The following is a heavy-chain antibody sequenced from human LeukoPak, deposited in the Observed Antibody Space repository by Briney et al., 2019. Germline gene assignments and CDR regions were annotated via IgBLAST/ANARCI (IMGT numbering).Heavy chain of an antibody. Sequence: GGSLRLSCVASGLSVSDAWMSWVRQAPEKGLEWVGRIKGEAAGGTTDYVASVKGRFTISRDGAKNTLYLQMNNLKSEDTAVYYCTGPPDWGQGTLVTVSS. CDR2: IKGEAAGGTT. CDR1: GLSVSDAW. V-gene: IGHV3-15*01. J-gene: IGHJ4*02. CDR3: TGPPD.